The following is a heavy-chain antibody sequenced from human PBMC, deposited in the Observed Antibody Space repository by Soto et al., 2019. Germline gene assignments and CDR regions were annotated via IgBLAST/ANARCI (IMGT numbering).Heavy chain of an antibody. CDR2: IYHSGST. D-gene: IGHD3-10*01. V-gene: IGHV4-38-2*01. J-gene: IGHJ4*02. CDR3: ARGGGITMVRGVILYFDY. Sequence: SETLSLTCAVSGYSISSGYYWVWIRQPPGKGLEWIGSIYHSGSTYYNPSLKSRVTISVDTSKNQFSLKLSSVTAADTAVYYCARGGGITMVRGVILYFDYWGQGTLVTVSS. CDR1: GYSISSGYY.